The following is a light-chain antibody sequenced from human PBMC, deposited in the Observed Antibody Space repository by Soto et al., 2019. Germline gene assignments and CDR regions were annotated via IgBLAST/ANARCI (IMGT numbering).Light chain of an antibody. CDR3: HHFGSLPET. V-gene: IGKV3-20*01. CDR1: QSVASSY. Sequence: EAVLTQSPGTLSLSPGERVTLSCRASQSVASSYLAWYQQKPGRAPRLLFYSASSRATGIPDRFSGSGSGTDFTLTISRLEPEDFAVYYCHHFGSLPETFGQGTNVE. CDR2: SAS. J-gene: IGKJ1*01.